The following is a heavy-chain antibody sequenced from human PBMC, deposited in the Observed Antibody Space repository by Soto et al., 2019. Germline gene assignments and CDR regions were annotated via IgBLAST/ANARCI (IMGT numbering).Heavy chain of an antibody. V-gene: IGHV3-30*18. CDR2: ISYDGSNK. Sequence: QVQLVESGGGVVQPGRSLRLSCAASGFTFSSYGMHWVRQAPGKGLEWVAVISYDGSNKYYADFVKCRFTITRDNSKNTVYLQMNSLRAEDTAVYYCAKEARTAVSSGWYNNWLDPWGQGTLVTVSS. CDR1: GFTFSSYG. J-gene: IGHJ5*02. CDR3: AKEARTAVSSGWYNNWLDP. D-gene: IGHD6-19*01.